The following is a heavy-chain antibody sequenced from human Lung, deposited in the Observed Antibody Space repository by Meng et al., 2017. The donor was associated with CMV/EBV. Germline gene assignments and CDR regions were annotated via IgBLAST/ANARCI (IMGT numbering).Heavy chain of an antibody. D-gene: IGHD6-13*01. CDR3: AKDDGNWYLPD. V-gene: IGHV3-43*01. CDR1: GFTFAHYS. Sequence: GESLKISCAASGFTFAHYSMHWVRQRPGKGLEWVSLISWNGQNTYYADSVKGRFTISRDNSRNSRYVQMNSLRIDDTAWYYCAKDDGNWYLPDWGQGTLVXVSS. CDR2: ISWNGQNT. J-gene: IGHJ4*02.